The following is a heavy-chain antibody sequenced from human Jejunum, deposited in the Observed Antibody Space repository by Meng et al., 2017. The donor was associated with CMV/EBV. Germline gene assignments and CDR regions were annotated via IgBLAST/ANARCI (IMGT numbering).Heavy chain of an antibody. D-gene: IGHD2-2*02. V-gene: IGHV3-21*01. J-gene: IGHJ3*02. CDR3: ASVLCSGTNCYTTGAFDM. CDR2: ISSSSSYI. CDR1: LSSYS. Sequence: LSSYSMNWVRQAPGKGLEWVSTISSSSSYIYYADSVKGRFTISRDNAKNSLSLQMNSLRADDTAVYYCASVLCSGTNCYTTGAFDMWGQGTMVTVSS.